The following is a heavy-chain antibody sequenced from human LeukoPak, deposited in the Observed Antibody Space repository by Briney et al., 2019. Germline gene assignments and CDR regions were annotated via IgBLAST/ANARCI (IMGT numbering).Heavy chain of an antibody. D-gene: IGHD4-23*01. Sequence: SETLSLTCTVSGGSISSGGCYWSWIRQPPGKGLEWIGYIYHSGSTYYNPSLKSRVTISVDRSKNQFSLKLSSVTAADTAVYYCASGGKDAFDIWGQGAMVTVSS. CDR2: IYHSGST. V-gene: IGHV4-30-2*01. CDR1: GGSISSGGCY. J-gene: IGHJ3*02. CDR3: ASGGKDAFDI.